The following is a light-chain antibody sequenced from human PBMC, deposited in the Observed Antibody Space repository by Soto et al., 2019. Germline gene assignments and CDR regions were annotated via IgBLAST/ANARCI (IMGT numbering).Light chain of an antibody. Sequence: DIQMTQSPSPLSASIGDRVTITCRASQSIDNWLAWYQQKPGKSPQLLIYDASRVKTGVPSRVTASGSWTEFTITINTLKADYSATYFGQHYNCYPYTVGPGTKVEIK. V-gene: IGKV1-5*01. CDR2: DAS. CDR3: QHYNCYPYT. CDR1: QSIDNW. J-gene: IGKJ2*01.